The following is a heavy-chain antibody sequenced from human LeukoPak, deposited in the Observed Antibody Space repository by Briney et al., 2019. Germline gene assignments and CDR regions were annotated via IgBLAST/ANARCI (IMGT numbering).Heavy chain of an antibody. V-gene: IGHV1-3*03. Sequence: ASVKVSCKASGYTFTNYAMHWVRQAPGQRLEWMGWINAGNGNTKYSQEFQGRVTITRDTSASTAYMELSSLRSEDMAVYYCARGRDIVVVVAATPVDYWGQGTLVTVSS. CDR1: GYTFTNYA. D-gene: IGHD2-15*01. J-gene: IGHJ4*02. CDR2: INAGNGNT. CDR3: ARGRDIVVVVAATPVDY.